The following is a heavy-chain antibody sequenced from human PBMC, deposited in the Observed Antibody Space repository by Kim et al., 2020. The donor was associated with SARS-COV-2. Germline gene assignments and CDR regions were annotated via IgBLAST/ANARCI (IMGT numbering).Heavy chain of an antibody. D-gene: IGHD3-10*01. CDR3: ARLSGITMVRGVIHFMAFDI. J-gene: IGHJ3*02. V-gene: IGHV4-39*01. Sequence: RVTISVDTSKNQFSLKLSSVTAADTAVYYCARLSGITMVRGVIHFMAFDIWGQGTMVTVSS.